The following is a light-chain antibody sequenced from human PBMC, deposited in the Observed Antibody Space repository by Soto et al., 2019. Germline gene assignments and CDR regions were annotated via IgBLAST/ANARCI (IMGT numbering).Light chain of an antibody. CDR2: ENS. CDR1: SSNIGAGYD. V-gene: IGLV1-40*01. CDR3: QSYVRMSGSRV. Sequence: QSALTRPPSVSGAPGQRVTISCTGSSSNIGAGYDVHWYQQLPGTAPKLLIYENSHRPAGVPDRFSGSQSGASASLAITGLQAEDEAVYYCQSYVRMSGSRVFGAGTKVTVL. J-gene: IGLJ1*01.